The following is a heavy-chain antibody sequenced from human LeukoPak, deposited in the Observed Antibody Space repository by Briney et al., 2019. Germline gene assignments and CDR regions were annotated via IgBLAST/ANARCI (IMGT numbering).Heavy chain of an antibody. Sequence: GTSVKVSCKASGFTFTSSAVQWVRQARGQRLEWIGWIVVGSGNTNYTQKVQGRVTMTTDRSTSTAYMELASLRPDDTAIYYCTGGSSSQYFQHWGQGTLVTVSS. V-gene: IGHV1-58*01. D-gene: IGHD6-6*01. CDR2: IVVGSGNT. CDR1: GFTFTSSA. CDR3: TGGSSSQYFQH. J-gene: IGHJ1*01.